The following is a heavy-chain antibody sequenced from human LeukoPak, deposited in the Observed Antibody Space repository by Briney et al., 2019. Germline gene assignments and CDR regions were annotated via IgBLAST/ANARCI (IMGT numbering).Heavy chain of an antibody. CDR1: VYTFTIYG. J-gene: IGHJ4*02. V-gene: IGHV1-18*01. Sequence: ASVKVSCKASVYTFTIYGISWVRQAPGQGLEWMGWISAYNGNTNYAQKLQGRVTMTTDTSTSTAYMELRSLRSDDTAVYYCARDWPRFWSGYYPFDYWGQGTLVTVSS. CDR3: ARDWPRFWSGYYPFDY. CDR2: ISAYNGNT. D-gene: IGHD3-3*01.